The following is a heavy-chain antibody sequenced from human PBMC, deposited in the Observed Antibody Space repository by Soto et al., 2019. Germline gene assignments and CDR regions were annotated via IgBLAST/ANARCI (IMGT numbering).Heavy chain of an antibody. CDR2: IKQDGSEK. D-gene: IGHD3-3*01. CDR1: GFTFSSYW. V-gene: IGHV3-7*05. CDR3: AREGVEIFGVVTHLDY. Sequence: DVQLVESGGGLVQPGGSLRLSCAASGFTFSSYWMSWVRQAPGKGLEWVANIKQDGSEKYYVDSVKGRFTISRDNAKNSLYLQMNSLRAEDTAVYYCAREGVEIFGVVTHLDYWGQGTLVTVSS. J-gene: IGHJ4*02.